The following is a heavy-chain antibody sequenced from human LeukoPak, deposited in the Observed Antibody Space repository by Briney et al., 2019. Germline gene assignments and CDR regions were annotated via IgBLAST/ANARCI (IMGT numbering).Heavy chain of an antibody. Sequence: GASVKVSCKASGYTFTSYGISWVRQAPGQGLEWMGWISAYNGNTNYAQKLQGRVTMTTDTSTSTAYMELRSLRSDDTAVYYCARGVNYDFWSGYYSDYWGQGTLVTVSS. CDR1: GYTFTSYG. CDR3: ARGVNYDFWSGYYSDY. V-gene: IGHV1-18*01. CDR2: ISAYNGNT. D-gene: IGHD3-3*01. J-gene: IGHJ4*02.